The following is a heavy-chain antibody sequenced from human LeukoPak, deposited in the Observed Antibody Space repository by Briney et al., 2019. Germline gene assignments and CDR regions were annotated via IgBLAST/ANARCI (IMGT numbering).Heavy chain of an antibody. D-gene: IGHD5-24*01. CDR1: GGSFSDYY. V-gene: IGHV4-34*01. J-gene: IGHJ3*02. CDR2: INHSGST. Sequence: SETLSLTCAVYGGSFSDYYWSWIRQPPGKGLEWIGEINHSGSTIYNPSLKSRVTISVDTSKNQFSLKLSSVTAADTAVYYCARPDRDGYEDAFDIWGQGTMVTVSS. CDR3: ARPDRDGYEDAFDI.